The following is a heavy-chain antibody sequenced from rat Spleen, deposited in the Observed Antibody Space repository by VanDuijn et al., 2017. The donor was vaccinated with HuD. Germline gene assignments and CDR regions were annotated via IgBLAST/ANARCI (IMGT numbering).Heavy chain of an antibody. CDR1: GYSITSNF. D-gene: IGHD1-1*01. V-gene: IGHV3-1*01. J-gene: IGHJ2*01. CDR3: ARYRGSLQWPFDY. Sequence: EVQLQESGPGLVKPSQSLSLTCSVTGYSITSNFWGWIRKFPGNKMEWMGYMDYSGSTSYTPSLKSRISITRATSKNQFFLQLNSVTTEDTATYYCARYRGSLQWPFDYWGQGVMVTVSS. CDR2: MDYSGST.